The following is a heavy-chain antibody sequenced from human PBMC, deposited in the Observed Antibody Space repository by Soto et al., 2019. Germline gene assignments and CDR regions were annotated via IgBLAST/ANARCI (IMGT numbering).Heavy chain of an antibody. Sequence: ASGKGLEWVGRIRSKANSYATAYAASVKGRFTISRDDSKNTAYLQMNSLKTEDTAVYYCTRHGDYYGSGSHSPDYYYYYGMDVW. CDR3: TRHGDYYGSGSHSPDYYYYYGMDV. V-gene: IGHV3-73*01. J-gene: IGHJ6*01. D-gene: IGHD3-10*01. CDR2: IRSKANSYAT.